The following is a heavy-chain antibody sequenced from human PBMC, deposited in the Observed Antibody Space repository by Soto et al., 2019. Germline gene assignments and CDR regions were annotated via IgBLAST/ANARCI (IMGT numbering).Heavy chain of an antibody. D-gene: IGHD3-16*01. CDR3: ARDPWAADY. Sequence: EVQLVESGGGLVQPGGSLRLSCAASGFTVSTKYMSWVRQAPGKGLEWVSVIYSGGSRFYAASMRGRFTTSRDNPKNTVNLQMISLRAEDTAVYYCARDPWAADYWGQGTLVTVSS. CDR2: IYSGGSR. V-gene: IGHV3-66*01. J-gene: IGHJ4*02. CDR1: GFTVSTKY.